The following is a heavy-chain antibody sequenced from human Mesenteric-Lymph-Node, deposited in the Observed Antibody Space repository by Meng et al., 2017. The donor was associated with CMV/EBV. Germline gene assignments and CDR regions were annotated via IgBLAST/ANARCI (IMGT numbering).Heavy chain of an antibody. CDR3: ARVSCTATGCYDYFDY. Sequence: SVKVSCKASGYTFTGHYIFWMRQAPGQGLEWVGWISPNGGGTNSGQKFQDRVTMTRDTSITTAFMEMTSLRSDDTAVYYCARVSCTATGCYDYFDYWGQGTLVTVSS. CDR2: ISPNGGGT. V-gene: IGHV1-2*02. D-gene: IGHD2-2*01. J-gene: IGHJ4*02. CDR1: GYTFTGHY.